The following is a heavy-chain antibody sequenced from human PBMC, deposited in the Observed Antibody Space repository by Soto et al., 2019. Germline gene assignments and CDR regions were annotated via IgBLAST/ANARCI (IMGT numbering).Heavy chain of an antibody. CDR1: GFTLSNFG. CDR2: VRDDADDT. V-gene: IGHV3-33*01. D-gene: IGHD6-19*01. J-gene: IGHJ5*02. CDR3: ARPYSSNSNWFDP. Sequence: SLRLSCAASGFTLSNFGMHWVRQAPGKGLEWVAVVRDDADDTYYADSVKGRFTISRDNSKNTLYLQMSSLRAEDTAVYYCARPYSSNSNWFDPWGQGTLVTVSS.